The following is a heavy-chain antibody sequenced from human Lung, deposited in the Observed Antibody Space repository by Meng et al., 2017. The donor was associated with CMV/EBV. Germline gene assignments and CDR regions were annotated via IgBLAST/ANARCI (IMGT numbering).Heavy chain of an antibody. CDR3: ARDRPQSAGGDFDWFYIGGGDP. D-gene: IGHD3-9*01. CDR2: INTYSGDT. J-gene: IGHJ5*02. Sequence: ASVXVSCKASGYTCFSFGITWVRQAPGQGLEWMGWINTYSGDTKYPQKLQGRVTMTTDTSTSTAYMELRSLRSDDTAVYYCARDRPQSAGGDFDWFYIGGGDPWGQGTRVTCAS. CDR1: GYTCFSFG. V-gene: IGHV1-18*01.